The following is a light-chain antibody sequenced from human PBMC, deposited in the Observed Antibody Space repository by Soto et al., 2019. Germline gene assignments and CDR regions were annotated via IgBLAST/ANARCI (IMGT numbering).Light chain of an antibody. V-gene: IGKV1-39*01. Sequence: DIQMTQSPSSLSASVGDRVTITCRARLSISTYLNWYQQKPGKAPKLLIYAASSLQSGVPSTFSGSGSGTDCTLTISSLQPEDFATYYCQQSYSTPLTFGGMTKVEI. CDR2: AAS. CDR1: LSISTY. CDR3: QQSYSTPLT. J-gene: IGKJ4*01.